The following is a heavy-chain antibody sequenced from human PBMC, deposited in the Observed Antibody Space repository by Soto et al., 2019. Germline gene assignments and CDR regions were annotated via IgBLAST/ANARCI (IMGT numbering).Heavy chain of an antibody. J-gene: IGHJ2*01. Sequence: QVQLVESGGGVVQPGRSLRLSCAASGFTFSSYAMHWVRQAPGKGLEWVAVIWYDGSNKYYADSVRGRFTISRDNSKNTRYRQTSSVIDEDTAVYYCAISGVEIITQCDCDLWGRGTLVAVSA. CDR2: IWYDGSNK. D-gene: IGHD3-22*01. V-gene: IGHV3-33*01. CDR1: GFTFSSYA. CDR3: AISGVEIITQCDCDL.